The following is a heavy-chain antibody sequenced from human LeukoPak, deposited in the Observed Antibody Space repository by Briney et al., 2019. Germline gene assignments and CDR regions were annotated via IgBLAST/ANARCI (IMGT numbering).Heavy chain of an antibody. Sequence: SETLSLTCTVSGGSISSSSYYWGWIRQPPGKGLEWIGSIYYSGSTYYNPSLKSRVTISVDTSKNQFSLKLSSVTAADTAVYYCARYWSPDYFDCWGQGTLVTVSS. CDR3: ARYWSPDYFDC. CDR1: GGSISSSSYY. D-gene: IGHD2-15*01. J-gene: IGHJ4*02. V-gene: IGHV4-39*01. CDR2: IYYSGST.